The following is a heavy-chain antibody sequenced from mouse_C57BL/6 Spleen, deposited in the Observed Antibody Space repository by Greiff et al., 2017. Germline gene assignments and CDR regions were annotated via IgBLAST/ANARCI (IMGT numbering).Heavy chain of an antibody. CDR3: ARCDYSNYDFDY. J-gene: IGHJ2*01. V-gene: IGHV1-4*01. D-gene: IGHD2-5*01. CDR1: GYTFTSYT. Sequence: QVQLQQSGAELARPGASVKMSCKASGYTFTSYTMHWVKQRPGQGLEWIGYINPSSGYTKYNQKFKDKATLTADKSSSTAYMQLSSLTSEDSAVYYCARCDYSNYDFDYWGQGTTLTVSS. CDR2: INPSSGYT.